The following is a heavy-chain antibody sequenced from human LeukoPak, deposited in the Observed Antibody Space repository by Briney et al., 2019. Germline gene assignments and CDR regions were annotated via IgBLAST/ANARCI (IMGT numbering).Heavy chain of an antibody. CDR3: ARAGIAVAGSNFDY. CDR1: GYTLTSYG. D-gene: IGHD6-19*01. J-gene: IGHJ4*02. Sequence: ASVKVSFTASGYTLTSYGISWVRQAPGQGLEWMGWISAYNGNTNYAQKLQGRVTMTTDTSTSTAYMELRSLRSDDTAVYYCARAGIAVAGSNFDYWGQGTLVTVSS. CDR2: ISAYNGNT. V-gene: IGHV1-18*01.